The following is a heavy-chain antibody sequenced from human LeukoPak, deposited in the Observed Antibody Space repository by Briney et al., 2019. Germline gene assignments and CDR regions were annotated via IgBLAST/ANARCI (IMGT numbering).Heavy chain of an antibody. CDR1: GGSISSNTW. CDR3: ARGGGSTYYYYGMDV. Sequence: SGTLSLTCAVSGGSISSNTWWSWVRQPPGKGLEWIGELYHTGSTNYNPSLKSRLTISVDKSKNQFSLKLSSVTAADTAVYYCARGGGSTYYYYGMDVWGQGTTVTVSS. V-gene: IGHV4-4*02. D-gene: IGHD2-15*01. J-gene: IGHJ6*02. CDR2: LYHTGST.